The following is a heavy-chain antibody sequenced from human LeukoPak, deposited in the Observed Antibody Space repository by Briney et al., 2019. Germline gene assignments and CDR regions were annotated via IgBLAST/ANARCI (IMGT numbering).Heavy chain of an antibody. CDR1: GFTFSSDV. CDR3: AKGSKGTYDY. V-gene: IGHV3-23*01. J-gene: IGHJ4*02. CDR2: IIGSGGSR. Sequence: PGGSLRLSCVASGFTFSSDVMAWVRQAPGKGLEWVSSIIGSGGSRYYADSVKGRVTISRDNSENTLYLQIYSLRAEDTAIYYCAKGSKGTYDYWGQGTLVTVSS.